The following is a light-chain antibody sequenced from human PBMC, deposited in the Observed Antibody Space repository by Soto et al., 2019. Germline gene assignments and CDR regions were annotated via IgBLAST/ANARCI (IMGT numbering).Light chain of an antibody. V-gene: IGKV1-12*01. CDR2: AAS. J-gene: IGKJ5*01. CDR3: QQANSFPFT. CDR1: QGISRW. Sequence: DIQMTQSPSSVSASEGDRVTITCRASQGISRWLAWYQQKPGEAPKLLIYAASSLQSGVPSRFSGSGSGTDFTLTISSLQPEDFATYYCQQANSFPFTFGQGTRLEIK.